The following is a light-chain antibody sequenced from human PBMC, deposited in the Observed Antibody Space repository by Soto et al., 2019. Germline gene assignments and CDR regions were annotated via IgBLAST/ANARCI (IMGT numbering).Light chain of an antibody. V-gene: IGLV4-69*01. Sequence: QSVLTQSPSASASLGASVKLTCTLSSGHSSYAIEWHQQQPEKGPRYLMKLNSDGSHSKGDGIPDRFSGSSSGAERYLTISSLQSEDEADYYCQTWGTGTVVFGGGTKVTVL. J-gene: IGLJ2*01. CDR2: LNSDGSH. CDR3: QTWGTGTVV. CDR1: SGHSSYA.